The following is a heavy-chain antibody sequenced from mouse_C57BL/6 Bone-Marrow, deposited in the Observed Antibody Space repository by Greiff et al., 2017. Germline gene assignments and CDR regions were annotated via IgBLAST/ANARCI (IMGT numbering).Heavy chain of an antibody. CDR3: ARRIYYGYGGPFYAMDY. CDR1: GFTFSSYG. CDR2: ISSGGSYT. V-gene: IGHV5-6*02. D-gene: IGHD2-2*01. Sequence: EVMLVESGGDLVKPGGSLKLSCAASGFTFSSYGMSWVRQTPDKRLEWVATISSGGSYTYSPDSVKGRFTISRDNAKNTLYLQMSSLKSEDTAMYYCARRIYYGYGGPFYAMDYWGQGTSVTVSS. J-gene: IGHJ4*01.